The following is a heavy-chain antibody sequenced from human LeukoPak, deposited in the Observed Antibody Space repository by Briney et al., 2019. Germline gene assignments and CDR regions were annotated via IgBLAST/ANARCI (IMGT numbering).Heavy chain of an antibody. Sequence: ASVKVSCKASGYAFTGYYMHWVRQAPGQGLEWMGWINPNSGGTNYAQKFQGRVTMTRDTPISTAYMELSRLRSDDTAVYYCAKAPFCSGGSCYKTFGYWGQGTLVTASS. D-gene: IGHD2-15*01. V-gene: IGHV1-2*02. J-gene: IGHJ4*02. CDR3: AKAPFCSGGSCYKTFGY. CDR2: INPNSGGT. CDR1: GYAFTGYY.